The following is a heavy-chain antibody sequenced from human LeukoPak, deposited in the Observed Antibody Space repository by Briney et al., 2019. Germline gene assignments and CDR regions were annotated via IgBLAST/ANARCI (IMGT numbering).Heavy chain of an antibody. V-gene: IGHV4-34*01. CDR3: ARVAGGRELRYYYYYMDV. J-gene: IGHJ6*03. D-gene: IGHD1-7*01. Sequence: SETLSLTCAVYGGSFSGYYWSWIRQTPGKGLEWIGEINHSGSTKYNPSLKSRITISIDTSKNQFSLKLSSVTAADAAVYFCARVAGGRELRYYYYYMDVWDKGTTVSVSS. CDR1: GGSFSGYY. CDR2: INHSGST.